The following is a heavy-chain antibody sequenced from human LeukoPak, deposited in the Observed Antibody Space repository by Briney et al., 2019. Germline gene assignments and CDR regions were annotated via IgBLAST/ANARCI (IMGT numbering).Heavy chain of an antibody. D-gene: IGHD4-23*01. J-gene: IGHJ4*02. CDR1: GFTFSSCW. V-gene: IGHV3-74*01. CDR3: ARGRPHGNDY. CDR2: IASDGSST. Sequence: GGSLRLSCAAFGFTFSSCWMNWVRQAPGKGLVWVSRIASDGSSTTYADSVKGRFSISRDNAKNTLYLQMNSLRVEDTAVYYCARGRPHGNDYWGQGTLVTVSS.